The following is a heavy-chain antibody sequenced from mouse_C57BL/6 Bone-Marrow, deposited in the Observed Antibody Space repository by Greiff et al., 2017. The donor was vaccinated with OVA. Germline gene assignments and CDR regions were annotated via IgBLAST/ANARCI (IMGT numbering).Heavy chain of an antibody. CDR3: ARLTTVEVAY. CDR2: IDPSDSYT. CDR1: GYTFTSYW. Sequence: QVQLQQSGAELVMPGASVKLSCKASGYTFTSYWMHWVKQRPGQGLEWIGEIDPSDSYTNYNQKFKGKSTLTVDKSSSTAYMQLSSLTSEDSAVYYCARLTTVEVAYWGQGTLVTVSA. D-gene: IGHD1-1*01. J-gene: IGHJ3*01. V-gene: IGHV1-69*01.